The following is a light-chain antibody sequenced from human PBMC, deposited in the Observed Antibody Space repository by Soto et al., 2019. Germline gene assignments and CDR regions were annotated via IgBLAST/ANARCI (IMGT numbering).Light chain of an antibody. CDR2: EGS. CDR1: RSDVGSYNL. Sequence: QSALTQPPSVSGSPGQSITISCTGTRSDVGSYNLVSWYQQHPGKAPKLMIYEGSKRPSGVSNRFSGSKSGNTASLTISGLQAEDEADYYCCSYAGSSTYVVFGGGTKLTVL. J-gene: IGLJ2*01. V-gene: IGLV2-23*01. CDR3: CSYAGSSTYVV.